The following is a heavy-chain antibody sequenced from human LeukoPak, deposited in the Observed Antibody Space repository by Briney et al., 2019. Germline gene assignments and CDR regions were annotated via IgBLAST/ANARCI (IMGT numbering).Heavy chain of an antibody. D-gene: IGHD1/OR15-1a*01. CDR2: IFPGDSDT. CDR1: GYRFTTYW. J-gene: IGHJ4*02. Sequence: GESLKISCKGSGYRFTTYWIGWVRQMPGKGLEWMGVIFPGDSDTIYNPSFQGQVTISADKSINTAYLQWSSLKASDTAMYYCATSESQTKFDFWGQGTLVTVSS. V-gene: IGHV5-51*01. CDR3: ATSESQTKFDF.